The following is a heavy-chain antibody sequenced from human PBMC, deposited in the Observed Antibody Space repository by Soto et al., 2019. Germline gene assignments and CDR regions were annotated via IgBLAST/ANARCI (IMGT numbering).Heavy chain of an antibody. CDR3: AKAVAAYYYYYDMDV. CDR2: ISGSGGST. D-gene: IGHD2-15*01. CDR1: GFTFSSYA. J-gene: IGHJ6*03. Sequence: EVQLLESGGGLVQPGGSLRLSCAASGFTFSSYAMSWVRQAPGKGLEWVSAISGSGGSTYYADSVKGRFTISRDNSKNTLYLQMNSLRAEDTAVYYCAKAVAAYYYYYDMDVWVKGTTVTVSS. V-gene: IGHV3-23*01.